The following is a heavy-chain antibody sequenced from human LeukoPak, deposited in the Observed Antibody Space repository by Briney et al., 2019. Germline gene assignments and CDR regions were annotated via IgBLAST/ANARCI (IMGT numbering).Heavy chain of an antibody. CDR2: ISGSGGST. CDR3: AKDRRPQLVYSPHDY. D-gene: IGHD6-13*01. V-gene: IGHV3-23*01. CDR1: GFTFSSYA. J-gene: IGHJ4*02. Sequence: PGGSLRLSCAASGFTFSSYAMSWVRQAPGKGLEWVSAISGSGGSTYYADSVKGRFTISRDNSKNTLYLQMNSLRAEDTAVYYCAKDRRPQLVYSPHDYWGQGTLVTVFS.